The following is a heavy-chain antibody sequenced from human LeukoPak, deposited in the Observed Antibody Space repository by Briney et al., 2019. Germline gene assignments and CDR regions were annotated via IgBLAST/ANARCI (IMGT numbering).Heavy chain of an antibody. CDR2: INPNSGGT. V-gene: IGHV1-2*06. Sequence: GASVKVSCKASGYTFTDYYMQWARQAPGQGLEWMGRINPNSGGTNYAQTFQGRVTMTRDTSISTAYMELSGLKSDDTAVYYCARASGGWYRMDVWGQGTTVTVSS. J-gene: IGHJ6*02. D-gene: IGHD6-19*01. CDR1: GYTFTDYY. CDR3: ARASGGWYRMDV.